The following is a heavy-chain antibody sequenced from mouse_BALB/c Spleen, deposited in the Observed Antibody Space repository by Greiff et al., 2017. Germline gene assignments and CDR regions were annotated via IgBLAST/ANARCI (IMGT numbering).Heavy chain of an antibody. Sequence: EVQLVESGGGLVQPGGSRKLSCAASGFTFSSFGMHWVRQAPEKGLEWVAYISSGSSTIYYADTVKGRFTISRDNPKNTLFLQMTSLRSEDTAMYYCARYYGSRGFAYWGQGALVTVSA. V-gene: IGHV5-17*02. CDR2: ISSGSSTI. D-gene: IGHD1-1*01. J-gene: IGHJ3*01. CDR3: ARYYGSRGFAY. CDR1: GFTFSSFG.